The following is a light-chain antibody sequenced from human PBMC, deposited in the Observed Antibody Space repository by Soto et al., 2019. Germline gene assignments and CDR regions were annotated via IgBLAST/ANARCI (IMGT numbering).Light chain of an antibody. CDR3: QQYGTSPWT. J-gene: IGKJ1*01. V-gene: IGKV3-20*01. Sequence: EIVWTQSPGTLSLSPGERATLSCRASQSGSSNYLAWYQQKPGQDPRLLIYGASSRATGIPDRFSGSGSGTDFNLTISRLETEDFAVYYCQQYGTSPWTFGQGNKVEIK. CDR2: GAS. CDR1: QSGSSNY.